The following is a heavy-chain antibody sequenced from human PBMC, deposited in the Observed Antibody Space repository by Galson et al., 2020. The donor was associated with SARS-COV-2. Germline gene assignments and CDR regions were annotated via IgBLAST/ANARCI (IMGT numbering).Heavy chain of an antibody. J-gene: IGHJ4*02. CDR3: ASATGITMVHFDY. V-gene: IGHV4-59*01. CDR1: GRSIHDYY. Sequence: SETLSLTCIVSGRSIHDYYWSWIRQPPGKGLEWIGHIYDSEITHYNPPLKSRATISVDRSRNQFSLTLTSVTGADTAVYYCASATGITMVHFDYWGQGTLVTVSS. CDR2: IYDSEIT. D-gene: IGHD1-1*01.